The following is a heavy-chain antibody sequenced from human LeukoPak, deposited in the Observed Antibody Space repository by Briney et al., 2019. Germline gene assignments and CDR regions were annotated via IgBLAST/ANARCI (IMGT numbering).Heavy chain of an antibody. CDR2: ISAYNGNT. CDR1: GYSFTSYG. D-gene: IGHD2-2*01. CDR3: ARCLGYCSSTSCYVGRRFDY. Sequence: ASVKVSCKASGYSFTSYGISWVRQAPGQGLEWMGWISAYNGNTNYAQKLQGRVTMTTDTSTSTAYMELRSLRSDDTAVYYCARCLGYCSSTSCYVGRRFDYWGQGTLVTVSS. V-gene: IGHV1-18*01. J-gene: IGHJ4*02.